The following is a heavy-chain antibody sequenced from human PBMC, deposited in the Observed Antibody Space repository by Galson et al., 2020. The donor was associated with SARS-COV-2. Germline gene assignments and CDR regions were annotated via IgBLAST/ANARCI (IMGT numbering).Heavy chain of an antibody. CDR2: IYSGGST. J-gene: IGHJ5*02. Sequence: GGSLRLSCAASGFTVSSNYMSWVRQAPGKGLEWVSVIYSGGSTYYADSVKGRFTISRDNSKNTLYLQINSLRAEDTAVYYCARGAYSSGWSWFDPWGQGTLVTVSS. D-gene: IGHD6-19*01. V-gene: IGHV3-53*05. CDR1: GFTVSSNY. CDR3: ARGAYSSGWSWFDP.